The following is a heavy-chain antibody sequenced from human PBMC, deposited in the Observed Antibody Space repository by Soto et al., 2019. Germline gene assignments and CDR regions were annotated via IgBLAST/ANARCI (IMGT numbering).Heavy chain of an antibody. CDR2: IYYSGST. J-gene: IGHJ3*02. CDR1: GGSISSYY. CDR3: ARIIAVAGTDAFDI. V-gene: IGHV4-59*01. Sequence: PSETLSLTCTVSGGSISSYYWSWIRQPPGKGLEWIGYIYYSGSTNYNPSLKSRVTISVDTSKNQFSLELSSVTAADTAVYYCARIIAVAGTDAFDIWGQGTMVTVSS. D-gene: IGHD6-19*01.